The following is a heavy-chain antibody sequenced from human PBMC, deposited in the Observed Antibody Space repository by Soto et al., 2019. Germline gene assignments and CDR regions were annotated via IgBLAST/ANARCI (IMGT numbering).Heavy chain of an antibody. V-gene: IGHV4-4*07. D-gene: IGHD6-19*01. J-gene: IGHJ4*02. CDR1: GGSISSYY. CDR3: ARGGYTSGWFQIFDF. CDR2: IYSSGST. Sequence: ETLSLTCTVSGGSISSYYWGWIRQSAGKGLEWIGRIYSSGSTNYNPSFKSRVTMSVDTSKNQFLLNVSSVTAADTAVYYCARGGYTSGWFQIFDFWGQGKLVTVSS.